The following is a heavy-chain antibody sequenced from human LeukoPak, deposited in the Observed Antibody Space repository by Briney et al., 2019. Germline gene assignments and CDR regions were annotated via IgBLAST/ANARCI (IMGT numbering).Heavy chain of an antibody. D-gene: IGHD4-17*01. V-gene: IGHV3-30*04. Sequence: GRSLRLSCAASGFTFSSHAMRWVRQAPGKGLEWVAVISSDGGNNYSADSVKGRFTISRDNSKNTLYLQMNSLGGEDTAVYYCARKPDYGDYGDYWGQGTLVTVSS. CDR2: ISSDGGNN. CDR1: GFTFSSHA. J-gene: IGHJ4*02. CDR3: ARKPDYGDYGDY.